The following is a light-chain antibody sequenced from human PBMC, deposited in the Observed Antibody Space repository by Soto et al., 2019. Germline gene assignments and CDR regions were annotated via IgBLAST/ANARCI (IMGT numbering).Light chain of an antibody. CDR2: GAS. Sequence: ELVLTQSPGTLSLSPGERATLSCRASQSVKSSYLAWYQQKPGQAPRLLIYGASSRATGIPDRFSGSGSGTDFTLKISRVEAADVGVYYCMQALQSLTFGKGTRLEI. CDR3: MQALQSLT. CDR1: QSVKSSY. J-gene: IGKJ5*01. V-gene: IGKV3-20*01.